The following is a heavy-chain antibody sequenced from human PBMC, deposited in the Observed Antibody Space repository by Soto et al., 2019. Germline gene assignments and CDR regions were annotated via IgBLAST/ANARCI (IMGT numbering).Heavy chain of an antibody. J-gene: IGHJ5*02. Sequence: PGESLKISCKGSGYSFTSYWIGWVRQMPGKGLEGMGSIYPGDSDTRYSPSFQGQVTISPDKSISTAYLQWSSMKASDPAMYYWARQAMAAAGAFDPWGQGTLVTVSS. V-gene: IGHV5-51*01. CDR2: IYPGDSDT. CDR1: GYSFTSYW. CDR3: ARQAMAAAGAFDP. D-gene: IGHD6-13*01.